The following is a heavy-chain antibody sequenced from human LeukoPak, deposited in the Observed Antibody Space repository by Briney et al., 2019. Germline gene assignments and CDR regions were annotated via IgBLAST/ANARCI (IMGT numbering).Heavy chain of an antibody. CDR1: GGSITSGDYY. V-gene: IGHV4-61*02. CDR2: IHPTGNT. D-gene: IGHD3-22*01. Sequence: KPSQTLSLTCTVSGGSITSGDYYWSWIRQPAGKGLEWIGRIHPTGNTNYNPSLKSRVTMSVDTSKSQFSLKLTSVTAADTAVYYCARDYYYDEGYYFDYWGQGTLVTVSS. J-gene: IGHJ4*02. CDR3: ARDYYYDEGYYFDY.